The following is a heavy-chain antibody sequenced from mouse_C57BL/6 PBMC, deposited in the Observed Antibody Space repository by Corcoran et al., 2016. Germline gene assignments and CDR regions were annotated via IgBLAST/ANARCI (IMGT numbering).Heavy chain of an antibody. CDR1: GYTFTDYY. J-gene: IGHJ1*03. CDR2: INPNNGGT. D-gene: IGHD2-1*01. CDR3: ARKRGYYGYFDV. V-gene: IGHV1-26*01. Sequence: EVQLQQSGPELVKPGASVKISCKASGYTFTDYYMNWVKQSHGKSLEWIGDINPNNGGTSYNQKFKGKATLTVDKSSSTAYMELRSLTSEDSAVYYCARKRGYYGYFDVWGTGTTVTVSS.